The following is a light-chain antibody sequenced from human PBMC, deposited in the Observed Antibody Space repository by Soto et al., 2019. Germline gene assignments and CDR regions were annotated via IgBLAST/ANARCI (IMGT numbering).Light chain of an antibody. CDR1: QGINNY. CDR3: QQYDILPPT. J-gene: IGKJ2*01. Sequence: DIQMTQSPSSLSASVGDRVTITCQASQGINNYLVWYQQKPGRAPKLLIYDSSKLETGVPSRFSGGASGTAFTFAISGLQREDVATYYCQQYDILPPTFGQGTKLEIK. CDR2: DSS. V-gene: IGKV1-33*01.